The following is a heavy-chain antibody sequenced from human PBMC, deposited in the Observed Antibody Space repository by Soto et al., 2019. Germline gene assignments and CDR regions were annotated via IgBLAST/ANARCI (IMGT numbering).Heavy chain of an antibody. CDR3: ARHGTYYYDSSGYYQYYFDY. CDR2: IYPGDSDT. Sequence: GESLKISCMGSGYSFTSYWIGWVRQMPGKGLEWMGIIYPGDSDTRYSPSFQGQVTISADKSISTAYLQWSSLKASDTAMYYCARHGTYYYDSSGYYQYYFDYWGQGTLVTVSS. CDR1: GYSFTSYW. J-gene: IGHJ4*02. D-gene: IGHD3-22*01. V-gene: IGHV5-51*01.